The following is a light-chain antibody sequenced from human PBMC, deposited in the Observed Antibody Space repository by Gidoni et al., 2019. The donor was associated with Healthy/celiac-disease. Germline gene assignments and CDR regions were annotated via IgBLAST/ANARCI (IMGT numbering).Light chain of an antibody. CDR2: GKN. J-gene: IGLJ1*01. Sequence: SSELTQDPAVSVALGQTVRITCQGDSLRSYYASWYQQKPVQAPVLVIYGKNNRPSGLPDRFSGSSSGNTASLTITGAQAEDEADYYCNSRDSSGNRYVFGTGTKVTVL. V-gene: IGLV3-19*01. CDR3: NSRDSSGNRYV. CDR1: SLRSYY.